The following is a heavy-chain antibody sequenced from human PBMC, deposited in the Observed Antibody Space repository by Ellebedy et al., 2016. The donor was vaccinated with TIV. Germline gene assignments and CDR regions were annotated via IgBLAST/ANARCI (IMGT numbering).Heavy chain of an antibody. CDR1: GSSISSGYY. V-gene: IGHV4-38-2*02. CDR3: AREGIDVYNYFDY. CDR2: MFHSGSP. J-gene: IGHJ4*02. D-gene: IGHD5-24*01. Sequence: MPSETLSLTCSVSGSSISSGYYWGWIRQPPGRGLEWIGSMFHSGSPYYSPSLKSRVTISVDTSKNQLSLRLSSVTAADTAVYYCAREGIDVYNYFDYWGRGTLVTVSS.